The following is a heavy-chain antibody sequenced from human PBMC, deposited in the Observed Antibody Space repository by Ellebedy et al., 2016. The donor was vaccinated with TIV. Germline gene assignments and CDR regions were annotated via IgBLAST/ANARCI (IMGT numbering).Heavy chain of an antibody. Sequence: GGSLRLSCAASGFTFSGYWMSWVRQAPGKGLEWVANIKQDGSEKYYVDSVKGRFTISRDNAKNSLYLQMNSLRAEDTAVYYCASLVSSSWYDYWGQGTLVTVSS. CDR3: ASLVSSSWYDY. CDR1: GFTFSGYW. V-gene: IGHV3-7*01. J-gene: IGHJ4*02. D-gene: IGHD6-13*01. CDR2: IKQDGSEK.